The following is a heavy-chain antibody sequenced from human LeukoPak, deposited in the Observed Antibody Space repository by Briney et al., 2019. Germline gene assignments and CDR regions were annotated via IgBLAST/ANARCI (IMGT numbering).Heavy chain of an antibody. Sequence: ASVKVSCKASGYTFSNYAMHWVRQAPGQRLEWMGWINAGNGNTKYSQKFQGRVTITRDTSASTAYMELRSLRSDDTAVYYCARDGLRSSGSTFDYWGQGTLVTVSS. V-gene: IGHV1-3*01. CDR2: INAGNGNT. J-gene: IGHJ4*02. CDR1: GYTFSNYA. CDR3: ARDGLRSSGSTFDY. D-gene: IGHD3-22*01.